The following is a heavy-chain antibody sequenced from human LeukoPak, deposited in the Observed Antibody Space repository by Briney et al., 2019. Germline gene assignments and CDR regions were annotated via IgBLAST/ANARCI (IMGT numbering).Heavy chain of an antibody. J-gene: IGHJ3*02. V-gene: IGHV4-59*08. CDR3: AVNSTKHTFDI. CDR1: GGSISTYY. Sequence: PSETLSLTCTLSGGSISTYYWSWIRQSPGKGLEWIGSVYDDGSSNYTPPRKCRVSISVDTSKNQFSLELSSVTAADTAVYYCAVNSTKHTFDIWGQGTMVTVSS. CDR2: VYDDGSS. D-gene: IGHD5/OR15-5a*01.